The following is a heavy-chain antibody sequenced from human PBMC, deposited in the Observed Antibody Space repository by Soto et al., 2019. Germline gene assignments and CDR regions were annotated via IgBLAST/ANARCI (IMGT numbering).Heavy chain of an antibody. J-gene: IGHJ5*02. CDR2: IYYSGST. Sequence: QVQLQESGPGLVKPSQTLSLTCTVSGGSISSGGYYWSWIRQHPGKGLEWIGYIYYSGSTYYNPSLKSRVTISVDTSMNQFSLDLTSVTAADMSMYYCARHDETPTHRGWRWFDPWGRGTLVTVSS. CDR1: GGSISSGGYY. CDR3: ARHDETPTHRGWRWFDP. D-gene: IGHD2-15*01. V-gene: IGHV4-31*03.